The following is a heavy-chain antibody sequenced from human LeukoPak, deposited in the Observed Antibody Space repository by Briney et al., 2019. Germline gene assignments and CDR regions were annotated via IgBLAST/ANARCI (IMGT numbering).Heavy chain of an antibody. Sequence: GESLKISCKGSGYSFTSYWIAWVRQMPGKGLEWMGITYPGDSDTRYSPSFQGQVTISADKSISTAYLQWSSLKASDTAMYYCARHSYTSGSHIDYWGQGTLVTVSS. D-gene: IGHD3-10*01. J-gene: IGHJ4*02. CDR1: GYSFTSYW. V-gene: IGHV5-51*01. CDR2: TYPGDSDT. CDR3: ARHSYTSGSHIDY.